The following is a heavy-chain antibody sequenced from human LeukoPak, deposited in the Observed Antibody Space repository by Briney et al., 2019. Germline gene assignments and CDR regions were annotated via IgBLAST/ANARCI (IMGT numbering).Heavy chain of an antibody. D-gene: IGHD2-2*01. J-gene: IGHJ6*02. CDR3: ARDGSRYCSSRSCYSGYYYYSMDV. CDR1: GFTFSDYH. Sequence: GGSLRLSCAASGFTFSDYHMSWIRQAPGKGLEWVSYISPGGNTIYYADSMKGRVTISRGNAKDSVFLQMNSLRAEDTAVYYCARDGSRYCSSRSCYSGYYYYSMDVWGQGTTVTVSS. CDR2: ISPGGNTI. V-gene: IGHV3-11*01.